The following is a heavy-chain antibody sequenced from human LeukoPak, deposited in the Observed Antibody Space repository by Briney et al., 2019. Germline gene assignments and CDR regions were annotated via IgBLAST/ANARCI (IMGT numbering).Heavy chain of an antibody. V-gene: IGHV4-59*01. D-gene: IGHD6-13*01. Sequence: SETLSLTCTVSGGSISSYYWSWIRQPPGKGLEWIGYIYYSGSTNYNPSLKSRVTISVGTSKNQFSLKLSSVTAADTAVYYCARGADSSSWNWFDPWGQGTLVTVSS. J-gene: IGHJ5*02. CDR2: IYYSGST. CDR1: GGSISSYY. CDR3: ARGADSSSWNWFDP.